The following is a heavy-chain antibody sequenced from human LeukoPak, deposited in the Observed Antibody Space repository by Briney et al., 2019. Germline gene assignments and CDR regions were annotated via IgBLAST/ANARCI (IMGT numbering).Heavy chain of an antibody. CDR2: IRRKAYGGTT. D-gene: IGHD6-13*01. Sequence: PGGSLTLSCTASGFTFGDYGVSWVRQAPGRGLEWVSFIRRKAYGGTTEYAASVKGRLTTSRDDSKRIAYLQMNSLKTEDTAVYYCTRAAAGRFYYHYYMDVWGKGTTVTISS. J-gene: IGHJ6*03. CDR3: TRAAAGRFYYHYYMDV. V-gene: IGHV3-49*04. CDR1: GFTFGDYG.